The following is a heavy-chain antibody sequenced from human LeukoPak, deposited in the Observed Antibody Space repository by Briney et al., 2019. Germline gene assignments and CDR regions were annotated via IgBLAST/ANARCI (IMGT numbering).Heavy chain of an antibody. V-gene: IGHV5-51*01. J-gene: IGHJ4*02. D-gene: IGHD4-17*01. CDR2: IYPGDSDI. CDR1: GYTFSTYW. Sequence: GESLKISCQGFGYTFSTYWIAWVRQMPGKGLEWMGIIYPGDSDIRYSPSFQDQVTISADKSISTAYLQWSSLKASDTAMYYCAKLSGVYGDYASYFDYWGQGTLVTVSS. CDR3: AKLSGVYGDYASYFDY.